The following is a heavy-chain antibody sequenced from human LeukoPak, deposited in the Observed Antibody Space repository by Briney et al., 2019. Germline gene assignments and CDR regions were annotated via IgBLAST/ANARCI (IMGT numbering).Heavy chain of an antibody. J-gene: IGHJ4*02. CDR3: ARDLAYYGSDSLDY. CDR2: ISSSSNYI. D-gene: IGHD3-10*01. V-gene: IGHV3-21*01. Sequence: GGSLRLSCAASGFTFSSYSLNWVRQAPGKGLEWVSSISSSSNYIYYADSVKGRFTISRDNSKNTLYLQMNSLRAEDTAVYYCARDLAYYGSDSLDYWGQGTLVTVSS. CDR1: GFTFSSYS.